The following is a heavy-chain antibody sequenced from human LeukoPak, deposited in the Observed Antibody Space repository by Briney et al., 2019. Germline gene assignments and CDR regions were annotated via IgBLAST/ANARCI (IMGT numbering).Heavy chain of an antibody. CDR1: GFSLIVYY. D-gene: IGHD7-27*01. V-gene: IGHV1-2*02. CDR2: IDPKSGGT. Sequence: ASVKVSCRASGFSLIVYYMHWVRQAPGQGLEWMGWIDPKSGGTSSAQSFQGRLTMTSDTAISTVYMELSGRRSDDSATYYCARGPVWGLDYWGLGTLVPVSS. J-gene: IGHJ4*02. CDR3: ARGPVWGLDY.